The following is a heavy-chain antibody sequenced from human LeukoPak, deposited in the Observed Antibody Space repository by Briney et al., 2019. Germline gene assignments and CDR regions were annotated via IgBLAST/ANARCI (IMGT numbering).Heavy chain of an antibody. D-gene: IGHD3-10*01. CDR3: AKDWNLILLWFGELSPNFDY. J-gene: IGHJ4*02. Sequence: GGSLRLSCAASGFTFSSYGMHWVRQAPGKGLEWVAFIRYDGSNKYYADSVKGRFTISRDNSKNTLYLQMNSLRAEDTAVYYCAKDWNLILLWFGELSPNFDYWGQGTLVTVSS. CDR2: IRYDGSNK. V-gene: IGHV3-30*02. CDR1: GFTFSSYG.